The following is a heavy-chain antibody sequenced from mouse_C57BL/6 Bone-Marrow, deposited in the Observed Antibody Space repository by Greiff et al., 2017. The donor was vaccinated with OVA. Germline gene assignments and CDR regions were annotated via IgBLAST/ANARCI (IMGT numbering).Heavy chain of an antibody. CDR3: TTDYGSGRFDY. CDR1: GFNIKDDY. J-gene: IGHJ2*01. D-gene: IGHD1-1*01. V-gene: IGHV14-4*01. CDR2: IDPENGDT. Sequence: VQLQQSGAELVRPGASVKLSCTASGFNIKDDYMHWVKQRPEQGLEWIGWIDPENGDTEYASKFQGKATITADTSSNTAYLQLSSLTSEDTAVYYCTTDYGSGRFDYWGQGTTLTVSS.